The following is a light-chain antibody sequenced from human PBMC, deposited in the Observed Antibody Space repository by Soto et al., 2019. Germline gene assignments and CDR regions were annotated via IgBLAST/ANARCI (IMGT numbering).Light chain of an antibody. V-gene: IGLV2-14*01. CDR3: NSQRSSGTRV. CDR2: EVS. J-gene: IGLJ1*01. CDR1: ISDVGGYKH. Sequence: QSVLTQPASVSGSPGQSITISCTGTISDVGGYKHVSWYQHHPGKAPKLMIYEVSNRPSGVSNRFSGSKSGYTASLTISGLQAEDEADYYCNSQRSSGTRVFGTGTKLTV.